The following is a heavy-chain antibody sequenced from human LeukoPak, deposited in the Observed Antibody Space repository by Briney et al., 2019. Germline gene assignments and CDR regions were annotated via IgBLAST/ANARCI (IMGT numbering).Heavy chain of an antibody. CDR2: IYYSGST. Sequence: SETLSLTCTVSGGPISSYYWSWIRQPPGKGLEWIGYIYYSGSTNYNPSLKSRVTISVDTSKNQFSLKLSSVTAADTAVYYCARHRQYGPSMEFDPWGQGTLVTVSS. CDR1: GGPISSYY. CDR3: ARHRQYGPSMEFDP. V-gene: IGHV4-59*08. J-gene: IGHJ5*02. D-gene: IGHD2/OR15-2a*01.